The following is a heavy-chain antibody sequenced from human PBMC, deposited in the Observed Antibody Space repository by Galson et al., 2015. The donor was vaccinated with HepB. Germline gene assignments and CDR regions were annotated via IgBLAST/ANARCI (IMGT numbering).Heavy chain of an antibody. CDR1: GFSLSTSGVG. J-gene: IGHJ5*02. CDR2: IYWNDDK. CDR3: AHSLSRFCSSTSCYINWFDP. D-gene: IGHD2-2*02. Sequence: PALVKPTQTLTLTCTFSGFSLSTSGVGVGWIRQPPGKALEWLALIYWNDDKRYSPSLKSRLTITKDTSKNQVVLTMTNMDPVDTATYCCAHSLSRFCSSTSCYINWFDPWGQGTLVTVSS. V-gene: IGHV2-5*01.